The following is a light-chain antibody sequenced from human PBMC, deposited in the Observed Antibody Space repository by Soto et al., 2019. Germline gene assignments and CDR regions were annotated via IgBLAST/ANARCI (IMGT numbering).Light chain of an antibody. CDR3: HQYGSSRT. CDR2: GTS. Sequence: ENVLAQSPGTLSLSPGERATLSCRASQSVSSTYLAWYQQKPDQAPRLLMYGTSYRAAGIPDRFSGSGSGTDFPLTISRLEPEDFAVYYCHQYGSSRTFGQGTKLEIK. CDR1: QSVSSTY. V-gene: IGKV3-20*01. J-gene: IGKJ2*01.